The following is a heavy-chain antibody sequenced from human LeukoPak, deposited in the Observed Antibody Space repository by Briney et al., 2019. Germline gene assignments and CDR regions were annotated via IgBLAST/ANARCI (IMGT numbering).Heavy chain of an antibody. V-gene: IGHV3-11*05. CDR2: ISSSSSFT. CDR3: ARDYGSGSYFFDY. D-gene: IGHD3-10*01. J-gene: IGHJ4*02. Sequence: AGGSLRLSCAASGFTFSDYYMSWIRQAPGKGLEWVSYISSSSSFTNYADSVKGRFTISRDNAKNSLYLHMNSLRAEDTAVYYCARDYGSGSYFFDYWGQGTLVTVSS. CDR1: GFTFSDYY.